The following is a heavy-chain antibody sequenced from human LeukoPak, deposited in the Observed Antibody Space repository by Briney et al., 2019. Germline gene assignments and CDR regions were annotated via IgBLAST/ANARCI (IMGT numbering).Heavy chain of an antibody. CDR2: IYTSGST. V-gene: IGHV4-4*07. J-gene: IGHJ2*01. CDR3: AREDYYDSSGYYYRLWYFDL. Sequence: SETLSLTCTVSGGSISSYYWSWIRQPAGKGLEWIGRIYTSGSTNYNPSLKSRVTISVDTSKNQFSLKLSSVTAADTAVYYCAREDYYDSSGYYYRLWYFDLWGRGTLVTVSS. D-gene: IGHD3-22*01. CDR1: GGSISSYY.